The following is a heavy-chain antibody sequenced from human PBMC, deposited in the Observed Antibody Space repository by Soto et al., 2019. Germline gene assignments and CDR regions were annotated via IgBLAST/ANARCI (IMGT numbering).Heavy chain of an antibody. V-gene: IGHV4-30-4*01. J-gene: IGHJ4*02. CDR3: AREEALIVVPTGGIDYSFDY. CDR2: IYYSGST. CDR1: GGSISSGDHF. D-gene: IGHD3-22*01. Sequence: LSLTCTVSGGSISSGDHFWSWLRQPPGKGLEWVGYIYYSGSTYYNPSLKSRVAISVDTSKNQFSLTLTSVTAADTAVYFCAREEALIVVPTGGIDYSFDYWGQGTLVTVSS.